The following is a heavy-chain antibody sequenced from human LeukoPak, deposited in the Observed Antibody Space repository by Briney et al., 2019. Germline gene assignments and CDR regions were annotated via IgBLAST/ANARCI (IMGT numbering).Heavy chain of an antibody. J-gene: IGHJ5*02. Sequence: ASVKVSCKASGYILTSYYMHWVRQAPGQGLEWMGLINPSGGRTNYAQKFQGRLTMTRDMSTSTVYMELSSLRSEDTAVCYCARALPHRRLMDTIMNQHWFDPWGQGTLVTVSS. CDR2: INPSGGRT. D-gene: IGHD5-24*01. CDR1: GYILTSYY. CDR3: ARALPHRRLMDTIMNQHWFDP. V-gene: IGHV1-46*01.